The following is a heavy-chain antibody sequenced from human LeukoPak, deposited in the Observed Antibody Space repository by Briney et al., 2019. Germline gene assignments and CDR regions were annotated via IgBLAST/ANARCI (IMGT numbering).Heavy chain of an antibody. CDR3: ARDRGTAAAGPDFDY. J-gene: IGHJ4*02. V-gene: IGHV4-38-2*02. CDR1: GYSISSGYY. Sequence: KPSETLSLTCAVSGYSISSGYYWGWIRQPPGKGLEWIGSIYHSGSTYYNPSLKSRVTISVDTSKNQFSLKLSSVTAADTAVYYCARDRGTAAAGPDFDYWGQGTLVTVSS. CDR2: IYHSGST. D-gene: IGHD6-13*01.